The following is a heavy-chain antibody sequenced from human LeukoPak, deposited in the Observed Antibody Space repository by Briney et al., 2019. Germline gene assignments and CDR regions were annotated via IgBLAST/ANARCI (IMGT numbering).Heavy chain of an antibody. V-gene: IGHV4-61*02. CDR1: GGSISSGSYY. D-gene: IGHD3-10*01. CDR3: ARDGGAVRGVPYYFDY. Sequence: SETLSLTCTVSGGSISSGSYYWSWIRQPAGKGLEWIGRIYTSGSTNYNPSLKSRVTISVDTSKNQFSLKLSSVTAADTAVYYCARDGGAVRGVPYYFDYWGQGTLVTVSS. J-gene: IGHJ4*02. CDR2: IYTSGST.